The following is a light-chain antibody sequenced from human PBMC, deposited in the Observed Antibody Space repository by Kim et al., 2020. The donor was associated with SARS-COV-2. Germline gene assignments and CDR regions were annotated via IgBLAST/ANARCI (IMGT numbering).Light chain of an antibody. CDR3: QQYYSPTWT. CDR2: WAS. V-gene: IGKV4-1*01. J-gene: IGKJ1*01. CDR1: QSVLYSSNNKNY. Sequence: DIVMTQSPDSLAVSLGERATINCKSSQSVLYSSNNKNYLAWYQQKPGQPPKLLIYWASTRESGVPDRFSGSGSGTDFTLTISSLQAEDVAVYYCQQYYSPTWTFSQGTKVDIK.